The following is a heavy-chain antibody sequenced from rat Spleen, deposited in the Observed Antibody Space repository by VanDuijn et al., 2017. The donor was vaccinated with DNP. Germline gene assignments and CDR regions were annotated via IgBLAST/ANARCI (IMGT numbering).Heavy chain of an antibody. Sequence: QVQLRESGPGLVQPSQTLSLTCTVSGFSLTNYGVIWVRQSPGKGLEWMGIIWGHGNTDYNSALKSRLSISRDTSKSQVFLKMSSLKTEDTATYYCARDRYYGSTVGMDAWGQGASVTVSS. CDR2: IWGHGNT. CDR1: GFSLTNYG. CDR3: ARDRYYGSTVGMDA. J-gene: IGHJ4*01. V-gene: IGHV2S75*01. D-gene: IGHD1-6*01.